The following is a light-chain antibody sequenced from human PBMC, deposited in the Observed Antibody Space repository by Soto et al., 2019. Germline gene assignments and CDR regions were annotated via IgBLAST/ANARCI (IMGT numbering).Light chain of an antibody. J-gene: IGKJ1*01. CDR3: QQYSSYST. V-gene: IGKV1-5*01. CDR1: QSISNW. Sequence: DIQMTQSPSSLSASVGDRVTITCRASQSISNWLAWYQQKPGKAPKLLIYDASTLESGVPSRFSSGGFGTDFTLTISSLQPDDFATYYCQQYSSYSTFGQGTKVEMK. CDR2: DAS.